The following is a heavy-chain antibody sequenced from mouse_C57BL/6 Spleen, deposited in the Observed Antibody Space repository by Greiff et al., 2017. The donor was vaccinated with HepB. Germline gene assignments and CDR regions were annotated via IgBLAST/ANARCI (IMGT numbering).Heavy chain of an antibody. V-gene: IGHV1-15*01. J-gene: IGHJ3*01. CDR1: GYTFTDYE. Sequence: QVHVKQSGAELVRPGASVTLSCKASGYTFTDYEMHWVKQTPVHGLEWIGAIDPETGGTAYNQKFKGKAILTADKSSSTAYMELRSLTSEDSAVYYCTRSWKTWFAYWGQGTLVTVSA. CDR2: IDPETGGT. CDR3: TRSWKTWFAY.